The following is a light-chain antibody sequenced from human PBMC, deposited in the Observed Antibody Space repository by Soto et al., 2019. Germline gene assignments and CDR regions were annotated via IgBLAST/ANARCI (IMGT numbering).Light chain of an antibody. CDR3: QQYGSSPWT. CDR2: DES. V-gene: IGKV3-11*01. Sequence: ELVLTQSPATLSLSPGERATLSCRASQSVSSYLAWYQQKTGEAPRLLIYDESNRATGIPARFSGSGSGTDLNLTISRLEPEDFAVYYCQQYGSSPWTFGQGTKVDIK. J-gene: IGKJ1*01. CDR1: QSVSSY.